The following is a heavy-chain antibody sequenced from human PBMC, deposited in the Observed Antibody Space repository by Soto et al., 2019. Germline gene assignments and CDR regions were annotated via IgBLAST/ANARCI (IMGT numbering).Heavy chain of an antibody. J-gene: IGHJ4*02. D-gene: IGHD7-27*01. CDR2: IIPIFSKT. CDR3: ARDVVRSTGGDS. Sequence: QVQLVQSGAEVKEPGTSVKVSCKASGGTFSTSSFVWVRQGPGQGLEWMGGIIPIFSKTNVAQKFQGRITFSADGSTRTAYMELYSLRSDDTAIYYCARDVVRSTGGDSWGQGTLVTVSS. V-gene: IGHV1-69*01. CDR1: GGTFSTSS.